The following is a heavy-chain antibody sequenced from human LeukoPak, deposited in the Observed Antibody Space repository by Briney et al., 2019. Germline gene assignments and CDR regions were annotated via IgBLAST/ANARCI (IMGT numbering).Heavy chain of an antibody. CDR1: GFTFSSYW. Sequence: GGSLRLSCVASGFTFSSYWMHWVRQDPRKGLVWVSRINGDGRNINYADSVRGRFTISRDNAKNTLYLQINTLRVEDTAVYYCTRDLMDYDVSTGLHHYYMDVWGQGPTVTVSS. D-gene: IGHD3-9*01. J-gene: IGHJ6*02. CDR3: TRDLMDYDVSTGLHHYYMDV. V-gene: IGHV3-74*01. CDR2: INGDGRNI.